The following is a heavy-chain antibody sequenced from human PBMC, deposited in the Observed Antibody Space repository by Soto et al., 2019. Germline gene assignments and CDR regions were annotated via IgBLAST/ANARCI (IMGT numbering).Heavy chain of an antibody. CDR2: ISSTSAYM. CDR3: AREGTYCHGGSCFSPPYFDY. CDR1: GFTFSTYT. Sequence: EVHLVESGGGLVEPGGSLRLFCAASGFTFSTYTMTWVRQSPGKGLEWVSSISSTSAYMYYAGSVKGRFTIPRDNHKKPVYLQMNGLRAEDTAVYYCAREGTYCHGGSCFSPPYFDYWGQGTLVTVSS. D-gene: IGHD2-15*01. J-gene: IGHJ4*02. V-gene: IGHV3-21*01.